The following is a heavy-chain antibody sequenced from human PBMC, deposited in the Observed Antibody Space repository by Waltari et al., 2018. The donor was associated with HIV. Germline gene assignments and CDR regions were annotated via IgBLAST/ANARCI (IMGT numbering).Heavy chain of an antibody. D-gene: IGHD6-13*01. CDR2: INSDGSST. J-gene: IGHJ6*02. CDR1: GFTFSSYW. V-gene: IGHV3-74*01. Sequence: EVQLVECGGGLVQPGGSVRLSCAGSGFTFSSYWMHWAGPAPGKGLVLVSRINSDGSSTSYADSGKGRFTISRDNAKNMLYLQMNSLRAEDTAVYYCASGYSSSWRSDYYYYGMDVWGQGTTVTVSS. CDR3: ASGYSSSWRSDYYYYGMDV.